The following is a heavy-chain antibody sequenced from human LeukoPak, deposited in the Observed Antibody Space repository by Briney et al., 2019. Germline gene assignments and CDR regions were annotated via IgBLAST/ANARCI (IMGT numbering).Heavy chain of an antibody. CDR1: GYSISSGYY. D-gene: IGHD3-10*01. V-gene: IGHV4-38-2*01. CDR3: ASQAARCGELY. J-gene: IGHJ4*02. Sequence: PSETLSLTCAVSGYSISSGYYWGWIRQPPGRGLGWIGSIYHGGSTYYNPSLKGRATISVDTSKNLFYLQLSSVTAAGTAVYYCASQAARCGELYWGQGTRVTVSS. CDR2: IYHGGST.